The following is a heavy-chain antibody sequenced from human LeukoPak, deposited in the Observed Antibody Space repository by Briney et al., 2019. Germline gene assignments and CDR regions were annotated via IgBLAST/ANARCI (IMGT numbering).Heavy chain of an antibody. D-gene: IGHD3-22*01. V-gene: IGHV4-59*12. Sequence: MSSETLSLTCTVSGGSISSYYWSWIRQPPGKGLEWIGSIYYSGSTYYNPSLKSRVTISVDTSKNQFSLKLSSVTAADTAVYYCARSMVMSNWFDPWGQGTLVTVSS. CDR1: GGSISSYY. J-gene: IGHJ5*02. CDR2: IYYSGST. CDR3: ARSMVMSNWFDP.